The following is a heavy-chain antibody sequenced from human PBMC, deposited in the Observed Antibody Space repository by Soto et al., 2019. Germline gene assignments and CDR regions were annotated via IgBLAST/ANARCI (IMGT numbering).Heavy chain of an antibody. J-gene: IGHJ6*02. V-gene: IGHV1-69*13. CDR2: IIPIFGTA. CDR3: ARVDTPLRYFGVDV. D-gene: IGHD3-9*01. Sequence: SVKVSCKASGGTFSSYAISWVRQAPGQGLEWMGGIIPIFGTANYAQKFQGRVTITADESTSTAYMEPSSLRSEDTAVYYCARVDTPLRYFGVDVWGQGTTVTVSS. CDR1: GGTFSSYA.